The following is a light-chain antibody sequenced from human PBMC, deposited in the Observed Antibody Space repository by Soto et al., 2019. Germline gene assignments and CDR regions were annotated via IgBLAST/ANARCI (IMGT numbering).Light chain of an antibody. CDR3: PQYGSSPPIT. CDR2: GAS. V-gene: IGKV3-20*01. Sequence: EIVLTQSPGTLSLSPGERATLSCRASQSVSSSYLAWYQQKPGQAPRLLIYGASSRATGIPDRFSGSGSGTNFILLISRMKPKDFAVYCRPQYGSSPPITFGQGTRLEIK. CDR1: QSVSSSY. J-gene: IGKJ5*01.